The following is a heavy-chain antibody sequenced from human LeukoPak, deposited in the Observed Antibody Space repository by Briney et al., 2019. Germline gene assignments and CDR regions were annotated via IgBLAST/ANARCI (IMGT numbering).Heavy chain of an antibody. CDR2: IYYSGST. V-gene: IGHV4-59*01. D-gene: IGHD2-2*01. Sequence: SETPSLTCTVSGGSISSYYWSWIRQPPGKGLEWIGYIYYSGSTNYNPSLKSRVTISVDTSKNQFSLKLSSVTAADTAVYYCAVGVPAAILGYWGQGTLVTVSS. CDR1: GGSISSYY. J-gene: IGHJ4*02. CDR3: AVGVPAAILGY.